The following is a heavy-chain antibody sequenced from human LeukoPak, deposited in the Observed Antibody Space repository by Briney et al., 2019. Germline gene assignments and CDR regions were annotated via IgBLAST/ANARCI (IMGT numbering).Heavy chain of an antibody. J-gene: IGHJ3*02. CDR2: ISDDGTRK. Sequence: PGGSLRLSCAASGFTFSSYGIHWVRLAPGKGLEWVAVISDDGTRKYYADSVQGRFTISKDNSKNTLYLQMNSLSAEDMALYYCAREFSGYAFDIWGQGTLVTVSS. V-gene: IGHV3-30*03. D-gene: IGHD5-12*01. CDR3: AREFSGYAFDI. CDR1: GFTFSSYG.